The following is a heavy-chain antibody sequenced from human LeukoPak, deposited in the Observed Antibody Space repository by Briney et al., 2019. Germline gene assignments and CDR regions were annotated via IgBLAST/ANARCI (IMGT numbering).Heavy chain of an antibody. J-gene: IGHJ4*02. V-gene: IGHV3-21*01. CDR2: ISSSSSYI. CDR3: ARRAGGNSHPYDY. CDR1: GFTFSSYS. D-gene: IGHD4-23*01. Sequence: GGSLRLSCAASGFTFSSYSMNWVRQAPGKGLEWVSSISSSSSYIYYADSVKGRFTISRDNAKNSLYLQMNSLRAEDTAVYYCARRAGGNSHPYDYWGQGILVTVSS.